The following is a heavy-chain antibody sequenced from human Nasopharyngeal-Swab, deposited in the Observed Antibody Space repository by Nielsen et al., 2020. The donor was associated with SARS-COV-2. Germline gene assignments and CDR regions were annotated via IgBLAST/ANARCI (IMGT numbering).Heavy chain of an antibody. J-gene: IGHJ3*02. Sequence: WVRQAPGQALEWMGWITPFNGNTNYAQKFQDRVTITRDRSMSTAYMELSSLRSEDTAVYYCARDYDFWSGYYTGGAFDIWGQGTMVTVSS. CDR2: ITPFNGNT. CDR3: ARDYDFWSGYYTGGAFDI. D-gene: IGHD3-3*01. V-gene: IGHV1-45*02.